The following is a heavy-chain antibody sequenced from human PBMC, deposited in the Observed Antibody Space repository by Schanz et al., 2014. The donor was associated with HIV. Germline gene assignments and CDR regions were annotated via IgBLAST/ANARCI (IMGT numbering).Heavy chain of an antibody. Sequence: EVNLVESGGGLVKPGRSLRLSCAASGFTFGDYAMSWVRQAPGKGLEWVGFIKSKAYGGTTDYAASVKGRFTISRDDSKSTVYLQMNNLKSEDTAVYYCTRVVTRWFGEAHNAMDVWGQGTTVTVSS. J-gene: IGHJ6*02. CDR1: GFTFGDYA. CDR3: TRVVTRWFGEAHNAMDV. CDR2: IKSKAYGGTT. D-gene: IGHD3-10*01. V-gene: IGHV3-49*04.